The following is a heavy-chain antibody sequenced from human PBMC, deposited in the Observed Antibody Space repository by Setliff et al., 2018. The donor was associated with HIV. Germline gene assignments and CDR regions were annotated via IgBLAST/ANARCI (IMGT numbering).Heavy chain of an antibody. J-gene: IGHJ3*02. CDR2: IYHSGSN. D-gene: IGHD6-13*01. Sequence: TSETLSLTCTVSGDSINSGDYYWSWTRQPPGKGLEWIGYIYHSGSNHYNPSLNSRVAFSVDTSKNQFSLKLYSVTVADTAFYYCARADSSSWFFATFDIWGQGTMVTVSS. CDR3: ARADSSSWFFATFDI. V-gene: IGHV4-30-4*01. CDR1: GDSINSGDYY.